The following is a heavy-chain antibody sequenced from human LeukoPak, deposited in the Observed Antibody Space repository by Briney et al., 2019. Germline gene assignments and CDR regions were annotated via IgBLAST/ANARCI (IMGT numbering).Heavy chain of an antibody. D-gene: IGHD4-17*01. CDR2: INPNSGGT. Sequence: GESLKVSCKASGYTFTGYYMHWVRQAPGQGLEWMGWINPNSGGTNYAQKFQGRVTMTRDTSISTAYMELSRLRSDDTAVYYCARATPSTVRFDYWGQGTLVTVSS. J-gene: IGHJ4*02. V-gene: IGHV1-2*02. CDR3: ARATPSTVRFDY. CDR1: GYTFTGYY.